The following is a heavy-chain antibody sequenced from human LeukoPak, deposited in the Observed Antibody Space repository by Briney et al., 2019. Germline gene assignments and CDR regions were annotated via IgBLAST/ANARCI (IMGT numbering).Heavy chain of an antibody. D-gene: IGHD3-22*01. J-gene: IGHJ4*02. V-gene: IGHV3-21*04. Sequence: GGSLRLSCAASGFTFSSYSMNWVRQAPGKGLEWVSSISSSSCYIYYADSVKGRFTISRDNAKNSLYLQMNSLRAEDTAVYFCAKRGVVIRVILVGFHKEAYYFDSWGQGALVTVSS. CDR1: GFTFSSYS. CDR3: AKRGVVIRVILVGFHKEAYYFDS. CDR2: ISSSSCYI.